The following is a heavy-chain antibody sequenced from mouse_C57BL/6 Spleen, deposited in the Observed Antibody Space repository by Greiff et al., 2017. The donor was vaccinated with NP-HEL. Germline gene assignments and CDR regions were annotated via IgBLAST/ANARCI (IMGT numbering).Heavy chain of an antibody. CDR1: GYTFTSYW. J-gene: IGHJ3*01. Sequence: VQLQQPGAELVKPGASVKLSCKASGYTFTSYWMQWVKQRPGQGLEWIGEIDPSDSYTNYNQKFKGKATLTVDTSSSTAYMQLSSLTSEDSAVYYCARWYYYGSSYVGWFAYWGQGTLVTVSA. CDR3: ARWYYYGSSYVGWFAY. V-gene: IGHV1-50*01. D-gene: IGHD1-1*01. CDR2: IDPSDSYT.